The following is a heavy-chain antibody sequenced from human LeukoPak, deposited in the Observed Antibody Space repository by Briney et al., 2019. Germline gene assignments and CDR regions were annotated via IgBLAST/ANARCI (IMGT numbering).Heavy chain of an antibody. Sequence: SQTLSLTCTVSGGSLSSGSYYWSWLRQPAGKGLEWIGRIYTSGSTNYNPSLKSRVTISVDTSKNQFSLKLSSVTAADTAVYYCARGYCSSTSCYLGYYYYMDVWGKGTTVTVSS. J-gene: IGHJ6*03. V-gene: IGHV4-61*02. CDR3: ARGYCSSTSCYLGYYYYMDV. CDR2: IYTSGST. CDR1: GGSLSSGSYY. D-gene: IGHD2-2*01.